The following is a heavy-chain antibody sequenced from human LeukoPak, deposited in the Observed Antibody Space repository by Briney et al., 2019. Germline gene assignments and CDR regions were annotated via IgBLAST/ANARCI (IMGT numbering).Heavy chain of an antibody. J-gene: IGHJ6*03. V-gene: IGHV4-34*01. CDR1: GGSFSGYY. Sequence: SETLSLTCAVYGGSFSGYYWSWIRQPPGKGLEWIGEINHSGSTNYNPSLKSRVTISVDTSKNQFSLKLSSVTAADTAVYYCARLSQLWRQHYYYYYMDVWGKGTTVTISS. CDR2: INHSGST. D-gene: IGHD5-18*01. CDR3: ARLSQLWRQHYYYYYMDV.